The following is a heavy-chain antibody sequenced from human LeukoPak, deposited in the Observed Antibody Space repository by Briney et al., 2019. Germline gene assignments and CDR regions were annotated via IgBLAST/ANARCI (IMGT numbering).Heavy chain of an antibody. J-gene: IGHJ4*02. Sequence: TGGSLRLSCAASGFTFSSYAMSWVRQAPGKGLEWVSVISGSGGTTYYADSVKSRFTISRDNSKDTLYLQMSSLRGEDTAVYHCARHAGSTRLTQDYWGQGTLVTVSS. D-gene: IGHD1-7*01. CDR1: GFTFSSYA. CDR2: ISGSGGTT. CDR3: ARHAGSTRLTQDY. V-gene: IGHV3-23*01.